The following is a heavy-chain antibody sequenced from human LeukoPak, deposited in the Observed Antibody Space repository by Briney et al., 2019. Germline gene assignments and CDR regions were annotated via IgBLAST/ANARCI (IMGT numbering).Heavy chain of an antibody. D-gene: IGHD6-25*01. J-gene: IGHJ4*02. CDR2: IYYSGST. CDR3: AREHPVAIAADY. V-gene: IGHV4-59*12. Sequence: SETLSLTCSVSGGSIGTYYWSWIRQPPGKGLEWIGYIYYSGSTNYNPSLKSRVTMSVDTSKNQFSLKLTSVTAADTAVYYCAREHPVAIAADYWGQGTLVTVSS. CDR1: GGSIGTYY.